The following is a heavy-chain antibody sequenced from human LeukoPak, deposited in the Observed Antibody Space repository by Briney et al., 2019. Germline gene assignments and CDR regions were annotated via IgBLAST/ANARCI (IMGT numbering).Heavy chain of an antibody. J-gene: IGHJ5*01. CDR2: IKQAGTEK. V-gene: IGHV3-7*01. D-gene: IGHD3-10*01. CDR3: AKEGAYPIITFDS. Sequence: GGSLRLSSAASGFTSSSYWTNWVRHAPRKGHEWVANIKQAGTEKFYVDSVKGRFTIARDNAKNSLYLQMNSLRAEDTDVYYCAKEGAYPIITFDSWGQGTLVAVSS. CDR1: GFTSSSYW.